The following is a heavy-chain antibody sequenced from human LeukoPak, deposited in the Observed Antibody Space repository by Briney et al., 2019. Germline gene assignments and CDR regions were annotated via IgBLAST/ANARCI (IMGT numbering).Heavy chain of an antibody. CDR2: IYHSGST. CDR1: GGSISSGGYY. D-gene: IGHD3-3*01. V-gene: IGHV4-30-2*01. Sequence: SQTLSLTCTVSGGSISSGGYYWSWIRQPPGKGLEWIGYIYHSGSTYYNPSLKSRVTISVDTSKNQFSLKLSSVTAADTAVYYCARGKYDFWSGQTNWFDPWGQGTLVTVSS. J-gene: IGHJ5*02. CDR3: ARGKYDFWSGQTNWFDP.